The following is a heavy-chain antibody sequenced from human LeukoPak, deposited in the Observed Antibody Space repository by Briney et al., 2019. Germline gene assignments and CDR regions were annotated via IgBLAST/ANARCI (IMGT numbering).Heavy chain of an antibody. CDR2: IIPIFVTS. J-gene: IGHJ4*02. CDR3: ARGNVDRGGLFLGYFDY. V-gene: IGHV1-69*13. Sequence: GASVKVSCKASGGTFSSYAISWVRQAPGQGLEWMGGIIPIFVTSNYAQRFQGRVTITADESTTTAYMELSSLRSEDTAIYYCARGNVDRGGLFLGYFDYWGQGTLVTVSS. D-gene: IGHD3-22*01. CDR1: GGTFSSYA.